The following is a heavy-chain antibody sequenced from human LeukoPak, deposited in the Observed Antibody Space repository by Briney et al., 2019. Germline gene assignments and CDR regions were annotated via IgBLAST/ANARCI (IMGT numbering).Heavy chain of an antibody. CDR1: GFTFSSYW. Sequence: GGSLRLSCAASGFTFSSYWMSWVRQAPGKGLEWVANIKQDGSEKYYVDSVKGRFTISRDNAKNSLYLQMNSLRAEDTAVYYCARGLVGATRTPGFDYWGQGTLVTVSS. D-gene: IGHD1-26*01. J-gene: IGHJ4*02. V-gene: IGHV3-7*01. CDR3: ARGLVGATRTPGFDY. CDR2: IKQDGSEK.